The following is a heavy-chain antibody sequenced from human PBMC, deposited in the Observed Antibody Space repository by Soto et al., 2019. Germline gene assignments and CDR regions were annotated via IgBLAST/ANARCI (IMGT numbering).Heavy chain of an antibody. CDR2: IIPILGIA. D-gene: IGHD2-21*01. J-gene: IGHJ5*02. CDR3: ARHGLFA. Sequence: SVKVSCKASGGTFSSYTISWVRQAPGQGLEWMGRIIPILGIANYADSVKGRFTISRDNAKNSLYLQMNSLRAEDTAVYYCARHGLFAWGQGTLVTVSS. CDR1: GGTFSSYT. V-gene: IGHV1-69*02.